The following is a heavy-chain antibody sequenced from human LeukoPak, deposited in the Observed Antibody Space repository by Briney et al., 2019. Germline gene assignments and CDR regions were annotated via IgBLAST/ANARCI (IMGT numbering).Heavy chain of an antibody. V-gene: IGHV4-34*01. J-gene: IGHJ6*03. Sequence: PSETLSLACAVYGGSFGVYSWGCIRHPPGEVREWIGEINHSGRTNYKPSIKSRATISVDTSKNHSSLKLSSVTAADTAVYYCARGRSGYYTYYYYYYYMDVWGKGTTVTASS. D-gene: IGHD3-3*01. CDR1: GGSFGVYS. CDR3: ARGRSGYYTYYYYYYYMDV. CDR2: INHSGRT.